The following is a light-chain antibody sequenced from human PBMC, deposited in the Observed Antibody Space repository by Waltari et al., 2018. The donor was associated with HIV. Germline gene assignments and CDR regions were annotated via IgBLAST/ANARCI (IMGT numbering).Light chain of an antibody. J-gene: IGLJ2*01. CDR3: CSYAGRNTLL. Sequence: QSLLTQPPSASGTPGQRVTISCSGSTSNIGTNYVYWYQQLPGTAPKLLIYRNNQRPSGVPDRFSGSKSGTSASLAISGLRSEDEADYYCCSYAGRNTLLFGGGTTLTVL. V-gene: IGLV1-47*01. CDR2: RNN. CDR1: TSNIGTNY.